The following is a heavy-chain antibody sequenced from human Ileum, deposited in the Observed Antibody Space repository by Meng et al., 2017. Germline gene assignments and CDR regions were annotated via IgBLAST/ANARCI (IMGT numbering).Heavy chain of an antibody. CDR1: GGSISSSSYY. CDR3: ARAYYDSSGYGFDY. D-gene: IGHD3-22*01. J-gene: IGHJ4*02. CDR2: IYYSGST. V-gene: IGHV4-39*07. Sequence: QLQDSGPRLVKPSETLSLTCTFSGGSISSSSYYWGWSRQPPGKGLEWIGSIYYSGSTYYNPSLKSRVTISVDTSKNQFSLKLSSVTAADTAVYYCARAYYDSSGYGFDYWGQGTLVTVSS.